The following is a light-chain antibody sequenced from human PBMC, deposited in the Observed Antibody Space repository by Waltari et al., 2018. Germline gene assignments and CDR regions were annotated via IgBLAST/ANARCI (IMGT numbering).Light chain of an antibody. CDR3: QQYNDWPPLT. Sequence: EVVMTQSPATLSVSPGERVTLSCRASQRVSRFVAWYQQKRGQAPRLPISGASTRATGIPAMFSGSGSGTEFTLTISSLQSEHFAIYYCQQYNDWPPLTVGGGTKLEIK. CDR2: GAS. J-gene: IGKJ4*01. V-gene: IGKV3-15*01. CDR1: QRVSRF.